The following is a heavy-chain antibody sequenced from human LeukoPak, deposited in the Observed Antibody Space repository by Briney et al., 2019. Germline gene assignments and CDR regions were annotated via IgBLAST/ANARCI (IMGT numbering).Heavy chain of an antibody. CDR3: ARMRGGSGWYLIDY. V-gene: IGHV4-61*02. Sequence: SETLSLTCTVSGGSISSGSYYWSWILQPAGKGLEWIGRIYTGGSTNYNPSLKSRVTISVDTPKNQFSLKLSSVTAADTTAYYCARMRGGSGWYLIDYWGQGTLVTVSS. D-gene: IGHD6-19*01. CDR1: GGSISSGSYY. J-gene: IGHJ4*02. CDR2: IYTGGST.